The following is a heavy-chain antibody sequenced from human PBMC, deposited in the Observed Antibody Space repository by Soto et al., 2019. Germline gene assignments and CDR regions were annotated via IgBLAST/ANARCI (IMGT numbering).Heavy chain of an antibody. D-gene: IGHD2-2*01. V-gene: IGHV4-30-2*01. J-gene: IGHJ5*02. Sequence: SETLSLTCAVAWGSISNRGYSWSWIRQPPGKGLEWIGYIYHSGSTYYNPSLKSRVTISVDRSKNQFSLKLSSVTAADTAVYYCARVPDRWGQGTLVTVSS. CDR2: IYHSGST. CDR3: ARVPDR. CDR1: WGSISNRGYS.